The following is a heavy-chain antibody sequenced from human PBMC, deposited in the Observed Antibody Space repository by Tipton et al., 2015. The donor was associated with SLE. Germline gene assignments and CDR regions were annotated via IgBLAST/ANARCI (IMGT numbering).Heavy chain of an antibody. Sequence: SLRLSCSASGFTFSNYGMHWVRQAPGKGLEWVAAIWFDEHKTFYGDSVKGRFTISRDNSKNTLFLQMNRVRPEDTALYYCAKSGCGGDCYQDWFDPWGQGTLVTVS. CDR1: GFTFSNYG. D-gene: IGHD2-21*01. CDR2: IWFDEHKT. V-gene: IGHV3-33*03. J-gene: IGHJ5*02. CDR3: AKSGCGGDCYQDWFDP.